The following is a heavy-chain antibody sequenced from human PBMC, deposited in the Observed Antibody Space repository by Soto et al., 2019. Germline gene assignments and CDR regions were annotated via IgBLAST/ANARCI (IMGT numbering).Heavy chain of an antibody. CDR2: IYPYDSDT. D-gene: IGHD1-26*01. CDR1: GGKFINYG. Sequence: PGEPLKICYKGSGGKFINYGVAWVRQMHGKGLEWMGIIYPYDSDTRYSPSFQGQVTISADKSINTAYLQWSSLKASDTAMYYCARRPSEFYGVDVWGQGTTVTVSS. V-gene: IGHV5-51*01. J-gene: IGHJ6*02. CDR3: ARRPSEFYGVDV.